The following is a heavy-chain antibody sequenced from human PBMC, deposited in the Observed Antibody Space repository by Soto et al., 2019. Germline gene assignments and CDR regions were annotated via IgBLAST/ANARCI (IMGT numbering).Heavy chain of an antibody. CDR1: GYPFTRYY. CDR2: IDPSGGST. CDR3: ARYLGPQDLIPADYFFYCLDF. Sequence: ASVKVSCKASGYPFTRYYVQWVRQAPGHGLEWMGIIDPSGGSTNYAQNFQDRVTMTRDTSTRTVYMELYSLISDYTAVYYCARYLGPQDLIPADYFFYCLDFWGQGTSVTVSS. J-gene: IGHJ6*02. D-gene: IGHD2-2*01. V-gene: IGHV1-46*01.